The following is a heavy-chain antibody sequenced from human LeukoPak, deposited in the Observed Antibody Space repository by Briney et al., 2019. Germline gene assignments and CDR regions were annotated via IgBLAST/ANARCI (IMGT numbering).Heavy chain of an antibody. CDR3: ARRGIVVRGFLIGLHKQAYYFDY. Sequence: GGSLRLSCAASGLTLSNYDMIWVRQAPGRGLEWVSGIRESGGGTYYTDSVKGRFTVSRDNSKNTVYLQMNSLRGEDTAVYYCARRGIVVRGFLIGLHKQAYYFDYWGQGALVTVSS. CDR2: IRESGGGT. V-gene: IGHV3-23*01. CDR1: GLTLSNYD. D-gene: IGHD3-10*01. J-gene: IGHJ4*02.